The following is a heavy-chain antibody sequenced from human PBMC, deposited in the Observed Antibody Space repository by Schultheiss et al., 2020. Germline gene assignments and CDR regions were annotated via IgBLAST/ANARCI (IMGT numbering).Heavy chain of an antibody. CDR2: IIVGDVRT. J-gene: IGHJ4*02. V-gene: IGHV1-46*03. CDR1: GYTFTGYY. CDR3: ARDGYRRWGLDY. Sequence: ASVKVSCKASGYTFTGYYMHWVRQAPGQGLEWMGMIIVGDVRTYYAQKFQGRVTMTRDTSTRTVYMELSSLRSEDTAVYYCARDGYRRWGLDYWGQGTLVTVSS. D-gene: IGHD5-12*01.